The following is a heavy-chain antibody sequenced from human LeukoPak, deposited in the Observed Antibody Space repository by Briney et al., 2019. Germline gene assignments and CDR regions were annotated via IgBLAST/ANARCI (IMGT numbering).Heavy chain of an antibody. CDR3: AKFRDSSGSRGGFDP. Sequence: PGGSLRLSCAASGFTFSTYAMSWVRQVPGKGLEWVSGISGSGGTTYYADSVKGRLTISGDNSKHTVYLLMNNLRAEDTAVYYCAKFRDSSGSRGGFDPWGQGTLVIVSS. CDR1: GFTFSTYA. CDR2: ISGSGGTT. V-gene: IGHV3-23*01. D-gene: IGHD3-22*01. J-gene: IGHJ5*02.